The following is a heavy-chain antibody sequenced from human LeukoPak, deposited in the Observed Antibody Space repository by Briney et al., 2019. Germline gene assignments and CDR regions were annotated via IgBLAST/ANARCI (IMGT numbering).Heavy chain of an antibody. D-gene: IGHD1-26*01. CDR1: GFTFSSYG. V-gene: IGHV3-30*18. CDR3: AKDLAGGELPHFDY. Sequence: PGWSLRLSCAASGFTFSSYGMHWVRQAPGKGLEWVAVISYDGSNKYYADSVKGRFTISRDNSKNTLYLQMNSLRAEDTAVYYCAKDLAGGELPHFDYWGQGTLVTVSS. CDR2: ISYDGSNK. J-gene: IGHJ4*02.